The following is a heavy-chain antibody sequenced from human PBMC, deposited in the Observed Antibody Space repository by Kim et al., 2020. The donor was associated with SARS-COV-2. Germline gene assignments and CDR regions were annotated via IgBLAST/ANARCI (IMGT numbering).Heavy chain of an antibody. CDR3: ARVGSGKWFGELLHTDY. J-gene: IGHJ4*02. D-gene: IGHD3-10*01. V-gene: IGHV4-31*02. Sequence: LKSRVTISVDTSKSQFSLKLSSVTAADTAVYYCARVGSGKWFGELLHTDYWGQGTLVTVSS.